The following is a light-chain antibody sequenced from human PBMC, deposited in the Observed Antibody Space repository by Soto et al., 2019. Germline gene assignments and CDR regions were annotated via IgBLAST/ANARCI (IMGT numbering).Light chain of an antibody. CDR1: SSDVGGYNY. CDR2: DVS. V-gene: IGLV2-14*01. Sequence: QSALTQPASVSGSPGQSITISCIGTSSDVGGYNYVSWYQQHPGKAPKLMIYDVSNRPSGVSNRFSGSKSGNTASLTISGLQAEDEADYYCSSYTSSSTQFGGGTKLTVL. J-gene: IGLJ2*01. CDR3: SSYTSSSTQ.